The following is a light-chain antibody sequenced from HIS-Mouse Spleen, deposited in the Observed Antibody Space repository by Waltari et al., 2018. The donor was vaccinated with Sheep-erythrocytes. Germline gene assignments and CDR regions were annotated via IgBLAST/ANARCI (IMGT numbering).Light chain of an antibody. CDR3: QQLNSYPHT. CDR2: AAS. J-gene: IGKJ2*01. Sequence: DIQLTKSPSSLSASVGDRVTITCRASQGISSYLAWYQQKPGKAPKPLIYAASTLQSGVPSRFSGSGSGTEFTLTISSLQPEDFATYYCQQLNSYPHTFGQGTKLEIK. CDR1: QGISSY. V-gene: IGKV1-9*01.